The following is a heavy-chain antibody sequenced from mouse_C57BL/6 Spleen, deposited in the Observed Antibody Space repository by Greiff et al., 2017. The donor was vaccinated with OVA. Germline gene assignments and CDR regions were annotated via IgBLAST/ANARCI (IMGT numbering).Heavy chain of an antibody. CDR3: ASALYYYGSSLYYFDY. J-gene: IGHJ2*01. V-gene: IGHV1-18*01. CDR2: INPNNGGT. Sequence: DVKLVESGPELVKPGASVKIPCKASGYTFTDYNMDWVKQSHGKSLEWIGDINPNNGGTIYNQKFKGKATLTVDKSSSTAYMELRSLTSEDTAVYYCASALYYYGSSLYYFDYWGQGTTLTVSS. CDR1: GYTFTDYN. D-gene: IGHD1-1*01.